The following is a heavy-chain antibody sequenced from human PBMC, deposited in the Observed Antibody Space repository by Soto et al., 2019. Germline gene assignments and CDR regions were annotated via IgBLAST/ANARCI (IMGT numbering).Heavy chain of an antibody. J-gene: IGHJ1*01. V-gene: IGHV4-31*03. Sequence: QVQLQESGPGLVEPSQTLSLICTVSGGSISSGDYYWSWIRQLPGKGLEWIGYIYYSGTTFHNPSLKNRVSISVDTSKNLFSLKLSSMTAADTAVXYCARTSGDYGLSKYFQHWGQGTLVTVSS. CDR3: ARTSGDYGLSKYFQH. CDR2: IYYSGTT. D-gene: IGHD4-17*01. CDR1: GGSISSGDYY.